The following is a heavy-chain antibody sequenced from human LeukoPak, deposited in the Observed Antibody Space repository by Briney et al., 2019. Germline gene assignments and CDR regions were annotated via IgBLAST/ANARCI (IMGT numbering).Heavy chain of an antibody. CDR3: AHNRLDDYGLDYFDY. J-gene: IGHJ4*02. V-gene: IGHV2-5*02. D-gene: IGHD4-17*01. CDR1: GFSLSTSGVG. Sequence: SGPTLVNPTQTLTLTCTFSGFSLSTSGVGVGWIRQPPGKALEWLALIYWDDDKRYSPSLKSRLTITKDTSKNQVVLTMTNMDPLETATYYCAHNRLDDYGLDYFDYWGQGTLVTVSS. CDR2: IYWDDDK.